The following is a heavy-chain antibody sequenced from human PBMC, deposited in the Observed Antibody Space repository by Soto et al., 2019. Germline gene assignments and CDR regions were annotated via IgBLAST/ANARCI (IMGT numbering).Heavy chain of an antibody. Sequence: PGGSLRLSCAASGFTFSSYAMSWVRQAPGKGLEWVSAISGSGGSTYYADSVKGRFTISRDNSKNTLYLQMNSLRAEDTAVYYCAKGRIMITFGGVIVTDYYGMDVWGQGPTVTVSS. J-gene: IGHJ6*02. CDR3: AKGRIMITFGGVIVTDYYGMDV. D-gene: IGHD3-16*02. CDR1: GFTFSSYA. V-gene: IGHV3-23*01. CDR2: ISGSGGST.